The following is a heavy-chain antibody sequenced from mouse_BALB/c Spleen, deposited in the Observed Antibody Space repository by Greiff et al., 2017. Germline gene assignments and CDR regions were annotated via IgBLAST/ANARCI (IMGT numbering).Heavy chain of an antibody. CDR1: GFTFSSYG. CDR2: ISSGGSYT. Sequence: EVQGVESGGDLVKPGGSLKLSCAASGFTFSSYGMSWVRQTPDKRLEWVATISSGGSYTYYPDSVKGRFTISRDNAKNTLYLQMSSLKSEDTAMYYCARGGYYYGSSPAWFAYWGQGTLVTVSA. V-gene: IGHV5-6*01. CDR3: ARGGYYYGSSPAWFAY. J-gene: IGHJ3*01. D-gene: IGHD1-1*01.